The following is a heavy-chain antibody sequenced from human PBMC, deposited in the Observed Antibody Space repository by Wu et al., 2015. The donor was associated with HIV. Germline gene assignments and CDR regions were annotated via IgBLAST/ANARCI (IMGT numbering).Heavy chain of an antibody. D-gene: IGHD3-22*01. CDR1: GYTFTNYG. CDR3: ARGAAYYDSSGYVDRWGHDGFDI. Sequence: QVQSVQSGAEVKKPGASVKVSCKPSGYTFTNYGITWVRQVPGQGLEWMGWITAYNGNTNYAERFQDRLTMTTDTSTNTAYMELRSLSSEDTAVYYCARGAAYYDSSGYVDRWGHDGFDIWGQGTMVTVSS. V-gene: IGHV1-18*01. J-gene: IGHJ3*02. CDR2: ITAYNGNT.